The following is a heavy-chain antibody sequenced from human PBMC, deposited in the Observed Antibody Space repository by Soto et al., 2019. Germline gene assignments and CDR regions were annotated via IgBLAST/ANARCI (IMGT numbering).Heavy chain of an antibody. V-gene: IGHV4-61*01. CDR3: ARVGDGYNSLFYYYYNMDV. CDR1: GGSVSSGSYY. CDR2: IYYSGST. D-gene: IGHD5-12*01. J-gene: IGHJ6*02. Sequence: QVQLRESGPGLVKPSETLSLTCTVSGGSVSSGSYYWSWIRQPPGKGLEWIGYIYYSGSTNYNPSLKSRVTISVDTSKNQFSLKLSSVTAADTAVYYCARVGDGYNSLFYYYYNMDVWGQGTTVTVSS.